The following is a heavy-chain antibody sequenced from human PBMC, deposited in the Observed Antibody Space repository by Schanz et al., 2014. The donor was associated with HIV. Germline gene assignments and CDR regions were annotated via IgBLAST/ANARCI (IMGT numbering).Heavy chain of an antibody. Sequence: QVQLVESGGGVVQPGRSLRLSCAASGFTFITYGMHWVRQAPGKGLEWVAGISYDGSNKYYADSVKGRFTISRDNSKNTLYLQMNSLRAEDTAVYYCARDLGIVVVPATGAGMDVWGQGTTVTVSS. CDR2: ISYDGSNK. CDR3: ARDLGIVVVPATGAGMDV. CDR1: GFTFITYG. V-gene: IGHV3-30*03. J-gene: IGHJ6*02. D-gene: IGHD2-2*01.